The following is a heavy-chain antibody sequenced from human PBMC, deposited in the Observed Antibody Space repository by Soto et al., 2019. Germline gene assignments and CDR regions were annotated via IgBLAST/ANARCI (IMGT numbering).Heavy chain of an antibody. V-gene: IGHV1-18*04. CDR1: AYTFTSYG. Sequence: QVQLVQSGAEVKKPGASVKVSCKASAYTFTSYGITWVPQAPAQGLERMGWISANNGNTNYAQKVQGRVTMTTDTAKTTADREVRSLSSDDTGVNYCGRGRQPTGTKYNYGGLGVWGQWRTVSVS. CDR2: ISANNGNT. J-gene: IGHJ6*02. CDR3: GRGRQPTGTKYNYGGLGV. D-gene: IGHD5-18*01.